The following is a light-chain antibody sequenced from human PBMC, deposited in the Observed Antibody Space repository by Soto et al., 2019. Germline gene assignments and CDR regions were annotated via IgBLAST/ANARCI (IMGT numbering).Light chain of an antibody. CDR1: QSLLHNNGYNY. CDR3: MQALQSPWT. J-gene: IGKJ1*01. V-gene: IGKV2-28*01. CDR2: LGS. Sequence: IVTTQSPLSLSVSPGEPASISCRSSQSLLHNNGYNYMDWYLQKPGRSPQLLIYLGSNRASGVPDRFSGSGSGTDFTLRISRVEAEDAGVYYCMQALQSPWTFGQGTKVDIK.